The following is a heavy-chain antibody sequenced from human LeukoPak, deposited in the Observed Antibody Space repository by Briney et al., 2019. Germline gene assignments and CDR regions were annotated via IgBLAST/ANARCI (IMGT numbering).Heavy chain of an antibody. J-gene: IGHJ5*02. CDR3: AEGGITTVTQNWFDP. D-gene: IGHD4-11*01. Sequence: SVKVSCKASGGTFSSYAISWVRQAPGQGLEWMGGIIPIFGTANYAQKFQGRVTITTDESTSTAYMELSSLRSEDTAVYYCAEGGITTVTQNWFDPWGQGTLVTVSS. V-gene: IGHV1-69*05. CDR2: IIPIFGTA. CDR1: GGTFSSYA.